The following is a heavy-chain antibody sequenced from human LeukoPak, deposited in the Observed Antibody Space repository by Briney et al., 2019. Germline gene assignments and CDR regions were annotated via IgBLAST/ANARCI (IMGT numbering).Heavy chain of an antibody. V-gene: IGHV4-30-2*01. D-gene: IGHD2-8*02. CDR2: VYHSGFT. CDR3: ARGGTGHFDY. Sequence: PSETLSLTCAVSGGFIGDGGYYWSWIRQPPGKGLEWIGYVYHSGFTSYTPSLKSRVTISVDESKNQFSLKLTSVTAADTAVYYCARGGTGHFDYWGQGTLVTVSS. CDR1: GGFIGDGGYY. J-gene: IGHJ4*02.